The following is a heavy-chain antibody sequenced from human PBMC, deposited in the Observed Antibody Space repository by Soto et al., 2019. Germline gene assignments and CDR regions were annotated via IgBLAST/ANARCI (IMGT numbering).Heavy chain of an antibody. D-gene: IGHD2-21*02. J-gene: IGHJ4*02. CDR3: ARSIVVVTALDY. Sequence: QVQLVQSGAEEKKPGASVKVSCKASGYTFTSYAMHWVRQAPGQRLEWMGWINAGNGNTKYSQKFQGRVTITRGTSASTVYMELSSLRSEDTAVYYCARSIVVVTALDYWGQGTLVTVSS. CDR2: INAGNGNT. V-gene: IGHV1-3*05. CDR1: GYTFTSYA.